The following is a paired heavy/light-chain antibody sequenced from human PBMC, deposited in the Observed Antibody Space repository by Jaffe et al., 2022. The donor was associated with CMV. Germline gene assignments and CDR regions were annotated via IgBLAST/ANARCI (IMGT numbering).Light chain of an antibody. CDR2: EVT. J-gene: IGLJ3*02. CDR3: CSYAGGNTFA. V-gene: IGLV2-23*02. CDR1: SSDVGNYNS. Sequence: QSALTQPASVSGSPGQSITISCTGTSSDVGNYNSVSWYQQHPGKAPKLMIYEVTKRPSEISNRFSGSKSGNTASLTISGLQAEDEADYYCCSYAGGNTFAFGGGTKLTVL.
Heavy chain of an antibody. CDR2: IKQDGSDK. J-gene: IGHJ6*02. V-gene: IGHV3-7*01. CDR3: ARVGVPYGVDV. CDR1: GFTFSSYW. D-gene: IGHD3-10*01. Sequence: EVQLVESGGGLVQPGGSLRLSCAASGFTFSSYWMRWVRQAPGKGLEWVANIKQDGSDKYYVDSVKGRFTISRDNAKNSLYVQMNNLRVEDTAVYYCARVGVPYGVDVWGQGTTVIVSS.